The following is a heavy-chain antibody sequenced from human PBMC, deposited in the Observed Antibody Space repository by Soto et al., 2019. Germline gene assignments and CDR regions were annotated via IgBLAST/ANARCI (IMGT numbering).Heavy chain of an antibody. CDR1: GFTFSSYW. CDR2: INSDGSST. CDR3: ATPFPYSYTGISHY. Sequence: GGSLRLSCAASGFTFSSYWMHWVRQAPGKGLVWVSRINSDGSSTSYADSVKGRFTISRDNAKNTLYLQMNSLRAEDTAVYYCATPFPYSYTGISHYWGQGTLVTVSS. D-gene: IGHD1-20*01. J-gene: IGHJ4*02. V-gene: IGHV3-74*01.